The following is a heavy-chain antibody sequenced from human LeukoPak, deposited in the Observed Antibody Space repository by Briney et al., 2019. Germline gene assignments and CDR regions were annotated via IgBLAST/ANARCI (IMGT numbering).Heavy chain of an antibody. CDR2: IIPFNGNT. D-gene: IGHD2-15*01. Sequence: ASVKVSCKASGYTFTSYGISWVRQAPGQGLEWMGWIIPFNGNTNYAQKLQGRVTMTTDTSTSTAYMELRSLRSDDTAVYYCASSRVDCSGGSCYYFDYWGQGTLVTVSS. V-gene: IGHV1-18*01. CDR1: GYTFTSYG. J-gene: IGHJ4*02. CDR3: ASSRVDCSGGSCYYFDY.